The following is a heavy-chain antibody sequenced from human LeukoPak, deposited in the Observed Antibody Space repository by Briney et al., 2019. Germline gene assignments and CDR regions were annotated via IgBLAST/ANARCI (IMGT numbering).Heavy chain of an antibody. CDR1: GGSISSSSYY. CDR3: ARRASQRWLQLSAHLDY. J-gene: IGHJ4*02. V-gene: IGHV4-39*07. CDR2: IYYSGST. D-gene: IGHD5-24*01. Sequence: PSETLSLTCTVSGGSISSSSYYWGWIRQPPGKGLEWIGSIYYSGSTYYNPSLKSRVTISVDTSKNQFSLKLSSVTAADTAVYYCARRASQRWLQLSAHLDYWGQGTLVTVSS.